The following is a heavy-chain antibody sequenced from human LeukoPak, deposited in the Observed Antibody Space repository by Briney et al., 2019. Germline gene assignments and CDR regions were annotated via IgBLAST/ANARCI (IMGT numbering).Heavy chain of an antibody. Sequence: GRSLRLSCAAPGFTFSSYVMHWVRQAPGKGLEWVAVISYDGSNKYYADSVKGRFTVSRDNSKNTLYLQMNSLRGEDTAVYYCAKDLGATRYYYGSGSPLDYWGQGTLVTVSS. D-gene: IGHD3-10*01. CDR3: AKDLGATRYYYGSGSPLDY. CDR1: GFTFSSYV. V-gene: IGHV3-30*18. J-gene: IGHJ4*02. CDR2: ISYDGSNK.